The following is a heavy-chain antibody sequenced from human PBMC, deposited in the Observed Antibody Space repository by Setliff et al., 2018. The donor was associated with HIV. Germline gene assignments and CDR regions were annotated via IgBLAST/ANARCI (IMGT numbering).Heavy chain of an antibody. CDR2: ITPVIGRP. CDR1: GTNLDSFV. CDR3: ARRAYSPGPFWYFDI. Sequence: WASVKVSCKASGTNLDSFVISWVRQASGQGLEWMGGITPVIGRPIYAQRFHGRVTITAEKSTNTAYMELTSLTSDDTAVYYCARRAYSPGPFWYFDIWGRGTLVTVSS. D-gene: IGHD5-18*01. J-gene: IGHJ2*01. V-gene: IGHV1-69*10.